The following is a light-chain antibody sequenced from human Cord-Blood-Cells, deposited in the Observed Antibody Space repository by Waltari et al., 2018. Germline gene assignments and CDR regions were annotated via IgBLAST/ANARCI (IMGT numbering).Light chain of an antibody. J-gene: IGLJ3*02. CDR2: GNS. V-gene: IGLV1-40*01. CDR1: SSTIGAGYA. Sequence: QSVLTQPPSVSGAPGQRVPISCTGSSSTIGAGYAVTWYQQLPGTTPKLLIYGNSNRPSGVPDRFSGSKSGTSASLAITGLQAEDEADYYCQSYDSSLSGWVFGGGTKLTVL. CDR3: QSYDSSLSGWV.